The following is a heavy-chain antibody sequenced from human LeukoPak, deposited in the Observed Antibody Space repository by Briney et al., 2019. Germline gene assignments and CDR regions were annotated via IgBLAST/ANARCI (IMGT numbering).Heavy chain of an antibody. Sequence: GGSLRLSCAASGFTFSSYEMTWVRQAPGKGLEWVSYIGSSGLTIYYAASVRGRFTISRDNAINSLYLQMNSLRAEDTALYYCARERVTTGGDAFDIWGQGTMVTVSS. CDR2: IGSSGLTI. V-gene: IGHV3-48*03. D-gene: IGHD4-17*01. CDR1: GFTFSSYE. J-gene: IGHJ3*02. CDR3: ARERVTTGGDAFDI.